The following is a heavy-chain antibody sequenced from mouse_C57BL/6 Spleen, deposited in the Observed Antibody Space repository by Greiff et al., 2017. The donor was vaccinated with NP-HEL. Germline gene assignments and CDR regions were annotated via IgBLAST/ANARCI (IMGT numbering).Heavy chain of an antibody. CDR1: GYTFTGYW. Sequence: QVQLQQSGAELMKPGASVKLSCKATGYTFTGYWIEWVKQRPGHGLEWIGEILPGSGSTNYNEKFKGKATFTADTSSNTAYMQLSSLTTEDSALYYCAITTVVESIFAYWGQGTLVTVSA. D-gene: IGHD1-1*01. CDR2: ILPGSGST. V-gene: IGHV1-9*01. CDR3: AITTVVESIFAY. J-gene: IGHJ3*01.